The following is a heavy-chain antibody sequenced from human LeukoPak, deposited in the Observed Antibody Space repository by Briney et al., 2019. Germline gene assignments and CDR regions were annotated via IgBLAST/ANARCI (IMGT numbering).Heavy chain of an antibody. J-gene: IGHJ3*02. CDR1: GFTVSSNY. Sequence: GGSLRLSCAASGFTVSSNYMSWVRQAPGKGLEWVSAISGSGGSTYYTDSVKGRFTISRDNSKNTLYLEMNSLRVEDTAVYYCARGSLETGTGYFDIWGQGTMVTVAS. CDR2: ISGSGGST. CDR3: ARGSLETGTGYFDI. V-gene: IGHV3-53*01. D-gene: IGHD1/OR15-1a*01.